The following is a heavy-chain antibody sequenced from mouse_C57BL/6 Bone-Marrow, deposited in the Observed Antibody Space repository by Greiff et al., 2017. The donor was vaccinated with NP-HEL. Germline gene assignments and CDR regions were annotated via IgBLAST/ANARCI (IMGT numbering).Heavy chain of an antibody. Sequence: QVQLKESGAELVRPGASVTLSCKASGYTFPDYYINWVKQRPGQGLEWIARIYPGSGNPYYHEQFQGKATLTAEKSSSTAYMQLSSVTSEDSAVYFCASGGIMVTLLKDYWGQGTSVTVSS. CDR3: ASGGIMVTLLKDY. J-gene: IGHJ4*01. V-gene: IGHV1-76*01. CDR1: GYTFPDYY. CDR2: IYPGSGNP. D-gene: IGHD2-1*01.